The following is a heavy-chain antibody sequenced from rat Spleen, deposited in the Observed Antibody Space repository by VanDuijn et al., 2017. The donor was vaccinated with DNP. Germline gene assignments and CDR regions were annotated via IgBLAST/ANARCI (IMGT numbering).Heavy chain of an antibody. V-gene: IGHV5-19*01. CDR1: GFTFSNYG. J-gene: IGHJ3*01. Sequence: EVQLVESGGGLVQPGRSLKLSCAVSGFTFSNYGMHWLRQAPTKGLEWVGSIGPSGDSTYYRDSVKGRFTISRDNAKNTQYLQMDSLRSEDTATYYCARHEDYSSYIYGFAYWGQGTLVTVSS. CDR2: IGPSGDST. CDR3: ARHEDYSSYIYGFAY. D-gene: IGHD1-2*01.